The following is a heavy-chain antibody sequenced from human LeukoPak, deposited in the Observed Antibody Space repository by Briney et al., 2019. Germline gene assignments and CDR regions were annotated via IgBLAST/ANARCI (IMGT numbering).Heavy chain of an antibody. J-gene: IGHJ4*02. CDR2: ISSSGSTI. V-gene: IGHV3-48*03. CDR1: GFTFSSYE. CDR3: AREIYHGSGSYYNLDY. D-gene: IGHD3-10*01. Sequence: GGSLRLSCAASGFTFSSYEMNWVRQAPGKGLEWVSYISSSGSTIYYADSVKGRFTISRDNAKNSLYLQMNSLRVEDTAVYYCAREIYHGSGSYYNLDYWGQGTLVTVSS.